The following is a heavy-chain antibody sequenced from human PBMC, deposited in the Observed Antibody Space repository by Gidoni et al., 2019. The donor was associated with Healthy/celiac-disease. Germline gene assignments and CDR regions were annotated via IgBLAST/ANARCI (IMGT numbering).Heavy chain of an antibody. Sequence: QVQLVESGGGVVQPGRSLRLSCAASGFTFSSYGMHWVRQAPGKGLEWVAVIWYDGSNKYYADSVKGRFTISRDNSKNTLYLQMNSLRAEDTAVYYCAREGRTGSPFYYYYYGMDVWGQGTTVTVSS. CDR2: IWYDGSNK. CDR1: GFTFSSYG. V-gene: IGHV3-33*01. CDR3: AREGRTGSPFYYYYYGMDV. J-gene: IGHJ6*02.